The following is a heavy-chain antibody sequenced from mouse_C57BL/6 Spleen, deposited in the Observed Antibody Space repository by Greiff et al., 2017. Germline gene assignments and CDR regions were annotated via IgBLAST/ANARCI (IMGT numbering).Heavy chain of an antibody. J-gene: IGHJ2*01. D-gene: IGHD3-2*02. CDR2: IDPEDGDT. CDR1: GFNIKDYY. CDR3: TRADSSGFGY. Sequence: VQLQQSGAELVRPGASVKLSCTASGFNIKDYYMHWVKQRPEQGLEWIGRIDPEDGDTEYAPKFQGKATMTADTSSNTAYLQLSSLTSEDTAVXYCTRADSSGFGYWGQGTTLTVSS. V-gene: IGHV14-1*01.